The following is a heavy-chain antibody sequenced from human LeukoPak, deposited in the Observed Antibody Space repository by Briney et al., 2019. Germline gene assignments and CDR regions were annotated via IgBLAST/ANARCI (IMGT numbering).Heavy chain of an antibody. V-gene: IGHV1-46*01. CDR1: GYTFTSYY. CDR2: INPSGGSI. Sequence: ASVKVSCKASGYTFTSYYMHWVRQAPGQGLEWMGIINPSGGSITYAQMFQGRVTVTGDMSTSTVYMELSSLRSEDTSVYYCARGRHYYESSDYYYEGDAFDVWGQGTMVTVSS. CDR3: ARGRHYYESSDYYYEGDAFDV. D-gene: IGHD3-22*01. J-gene: IGHJ3*01.